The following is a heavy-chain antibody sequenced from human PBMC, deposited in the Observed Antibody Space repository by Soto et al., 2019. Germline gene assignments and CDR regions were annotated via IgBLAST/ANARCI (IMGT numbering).Heavy chain of an antibody. Sequence: PSETLSLTCTVSGGSISSYYWSWIRQPPGKGLEWIGYIYYSGSTYYNPSLKSRVTISVDTSKNQFSLNLSFVTAADTAVYYCATMGTPATGLYYFDYWGQGTLVTVSS. J-gene: IGHJ4*02. CDR3: ATMGTPATGLYYFDY. CDR2: IYYSGST. V-gene: IGHV4-59*01. D-gene: IGHD5-18*01. CDR1: GGSISSYY.